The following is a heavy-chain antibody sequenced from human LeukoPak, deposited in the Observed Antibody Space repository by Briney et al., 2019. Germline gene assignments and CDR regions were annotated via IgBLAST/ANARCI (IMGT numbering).Heavy chain of an antibody. V-gene: IGHV1-69*13. CDR2: IIPIFGTA. Sequence: SVKVSCKASGGTFSSYAISWVRQAPGQGLEWMGGIIPIFGTANYAQKFQGRVTITADESTSTAYMELSSLRSEDTAVYYCARVSWFGEDFDYWGQGTLVTVSS. J-gene: IGHJ4*02. CDR3: ARVSWFGEDFDY. CDR1: GGTFSSYA. D-gene: IGHD3-10*01.